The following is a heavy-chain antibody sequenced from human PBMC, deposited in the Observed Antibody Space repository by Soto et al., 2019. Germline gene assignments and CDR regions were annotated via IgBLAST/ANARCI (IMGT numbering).Heavy chain of an antibody. CDR3: ARDLSGNWFDP. D-gene: IGHD3-10*01. V-gene: IGHV4-59*01. CDR2: IYYSGST. CDR1: GGSISSYY. J-gene: IGHJ5*02. Sequence: SETLSLTCTVSGGSISSYYRNWIRQPPGKGLEWIGYIYYSGSTNYNPSLKSRITISVDTSKNQFSLKLSSVTAADTAVYYCARDLSGNWFDPWGQGTLVTVSS.